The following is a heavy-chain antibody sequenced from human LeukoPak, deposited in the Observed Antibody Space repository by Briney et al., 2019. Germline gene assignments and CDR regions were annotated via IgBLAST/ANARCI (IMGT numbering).Heavy chain of an antibody. V-gene: IGHV4-34*01. CDR2: IYYSGST. Sequence: SETLSLTCAVYGGSFSGYYWSWIRQPPGKGLEWIGSIYYSGSTYYNPSLKSRVTISVDTSKNQFSLKLSSVTAADTAVYYCARHDPDYYFDYWGQGTLVTVSS. CDR3: ARHDPDYYFDY. J-gene: IGHJ4*02. D-gene: IGHD1-1*01. CDR1: GGSFSGYY.